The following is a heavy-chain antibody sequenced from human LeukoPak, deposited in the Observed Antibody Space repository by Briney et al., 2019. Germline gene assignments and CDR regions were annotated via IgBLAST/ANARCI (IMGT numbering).Heavy chain of an antibody. Sequence: SETLSLTCTVSGGSISSYYWSWIRQPAGKGLEWIGRIYTSGSTNYNPSLKSRVTMSVDTSKNQFSLKLSSVTAADTAVYYCARGDRYSGYELHYYGMDVWGQGTTVTVSS. CDR3: ARGDRYSGYELHYYGMDV. CDR2: IYTSGST. CDR1: GGSISSYY. J-gene: IGHJ6*02. V-gene: IGHV4-4*07. D-gene: IGHD5-12*01.